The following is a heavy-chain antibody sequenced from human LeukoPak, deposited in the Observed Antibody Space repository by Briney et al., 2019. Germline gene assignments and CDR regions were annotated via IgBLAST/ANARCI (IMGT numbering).Heavy chain of an antibody. D-gene: IGHD1-26*01. CDR2: ISAYNGNT. CDR3: ARGNIVGATRPDAFDT. CDR1: GYTFTSYG. J-gene: IGHJ3*02. Sequence: ASVKVSCKASGYTFTSYGISWVRQAPGQGLEWMGWISAYNGNTNYAQKLQGRVTMTTDTSTSTAYMELRSLRSDDTAVYYCARGNIVGATRPDAFDTWGQGKMATVSS. V-gene: IGHV1-18*01.